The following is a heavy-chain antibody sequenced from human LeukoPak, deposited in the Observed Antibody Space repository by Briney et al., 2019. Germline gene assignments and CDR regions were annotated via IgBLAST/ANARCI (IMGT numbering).Heavy chain of an antibody. Sequence: ASVKVSCKTSGGPFISSGINWVRQAPGQGLEWIGRIIPILGMTNYAQKFQGGVIMTADKSTSTAYMELSSLRSEDTAVYYCARDRRVGYYGSGTSNWFDPWGQGTLVTVSS. CDR3: ARDRRVGYYGSGTSNWFDP. CDR2: IIPILGMT. V-gene: IGHV1-69*04. D-gene: IGHD3-10*01. CDR1: GGPFISSG. J-gene: IGHJ5*02.